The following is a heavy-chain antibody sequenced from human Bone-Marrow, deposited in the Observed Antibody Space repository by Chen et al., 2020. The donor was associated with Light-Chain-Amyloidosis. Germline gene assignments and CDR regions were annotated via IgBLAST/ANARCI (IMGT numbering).Heavy chain of an antibody. CDR3: ARRRDGYNFDY. D-gene: IGHD5-12*01. CDR1: GYTFPNYW. V-gene: IGHV5-51*01. Sequence: EVQLEQSGPEVKKPGESLKISCKGSGYTFPNYWIGWVRQMPWKGLEWMGVIYPDDSDARYSPSCEGQVTISADKSITTAYLQWRSLKASDTAMYYCARRRDGYNFDYWGQGTLVTVSS. CDR2: IYPDDSDA. J-gene: IGHJ4*02.